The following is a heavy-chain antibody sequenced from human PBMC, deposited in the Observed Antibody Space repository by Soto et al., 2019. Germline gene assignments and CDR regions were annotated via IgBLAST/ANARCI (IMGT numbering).Heavy chain of an antibody. V-gene: IGHV3-9*01. CDR2: LSWNGGYI. J-gene: IGHJ4*02. D-gene: IGHD3-22*01. CDR1: GFSFDDFA. Sequence: EVQLVESGGGLEQPGRSLRLSCAASGFSFDDFAMHWVRQAPGKGLELVSGLSWNGGYIAYADSVKGRFTISRDNAKNSLYLHMSSLRVEDTALYYCVKDRDYFDSSGYFDYWGQGTLVTVSS. CDR3: VKDRDYFDSSGYFDY.